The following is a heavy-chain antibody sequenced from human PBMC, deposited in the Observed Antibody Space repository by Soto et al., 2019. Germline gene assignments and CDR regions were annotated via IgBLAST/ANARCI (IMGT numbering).Heavy chain of an antibody. J-gene: IGHJ5*02. V-gene: IGHV4-30-2*01. Sequence: QLQLQESGSGLVKPSQTLSLTCAVSGGSISSGGYSWSWIRQPPGKGLEWIGYIYRSGSTYYNPSLKSRVTISVDRSKNQFSLKLSSVTAADTAVYYCARAGPHHGSSGWFDPWGQGTLVTVSS. D-gene: IGHD3-10*01. CDR3: ARAGPHHGSSGWFDP. CDR2: IYRSGST. CDR1: GGSISSGGYS.